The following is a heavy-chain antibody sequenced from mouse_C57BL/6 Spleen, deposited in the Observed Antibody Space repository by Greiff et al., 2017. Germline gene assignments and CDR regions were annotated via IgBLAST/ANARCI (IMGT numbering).Heavy chain of an antibody. V-gene: IGHV1-26*01. Sequence: EVQLQQSGPELVKPGASVKLSCKASGYTFTDYYMNWVKQSHGKSLEWIGDINPNNGGTSYNQKFKGKATLTVDKSSSTAYMELRSLTSEDSAVYYCAPYYDYPYYAMDYWGQGTSVTVSS. CDR1: GYTFTDYY. CDR2: INPNNGGT. D-gene: IGHD2-4*01. J-gene: IGHJ4*01. CDR3: APYYDYPYYAMDY.